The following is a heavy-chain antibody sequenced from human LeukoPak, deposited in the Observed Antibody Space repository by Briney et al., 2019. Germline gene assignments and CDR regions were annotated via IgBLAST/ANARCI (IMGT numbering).Heavy chain of an antibody. J-gene: IGHJ4*02. CDR3: TTRRQDGW. D-gene: IGHD2-15*01. CDR1: GFTFINYA. CDR2: IKSKSDGGTI. V-gene: IGHV3-15*01. Sequence: GGSLRLSCAASGFTFINYAMSWVRQAPGKGLEWVGRIKSKSDGGTIDYAAPVKGRFTISRDDSRNTLYLQMNSLKTEDTAVYYCTTRRQDGWWGQGTLVTVS.